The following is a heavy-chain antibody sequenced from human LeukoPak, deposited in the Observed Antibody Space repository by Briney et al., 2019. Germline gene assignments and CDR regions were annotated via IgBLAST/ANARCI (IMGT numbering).Heavy chain of an antibody. V-gene: IGHV3-9*03. CDR2: ISWNSGSI. CDR3: AKGVAAAGTIYFDY. Sequence: GGSLRRSCSASGFTFSSYAMHWVRQAPGKGLEWVSGISWNSGSIGYADSVKGRFTISRDNAKNSLYLHMNSLRAEDMALYYCAKGVAAAGTIYFDYWGQGTLVTVSS. J-gene: IGHJ4*02. CDR1: GFTFSSYA. D-gene: IGHD6-13*01.